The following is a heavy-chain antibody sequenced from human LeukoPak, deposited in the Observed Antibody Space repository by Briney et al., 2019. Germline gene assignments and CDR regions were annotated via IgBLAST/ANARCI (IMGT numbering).Heavy chain of an antibody. J-gene: IGHJ4*02. CDR1: GGSVSSYY. CDR2: IYYSGST. CDR3: ARDPGSGAEDYFDY. D-gene: IGHD3-10*01. Sequence: ASETLSLTCTVSGGSVSSYYWSWIRQPPGKGLEWIGYIYYSGSTNYNPSLKSRVTISVDTSKNQFSLKLSSVTAADTAVYYCARDPGSGAEDYFDYWGQGTLVTVSS. V-gene: IGHV4-59*02.